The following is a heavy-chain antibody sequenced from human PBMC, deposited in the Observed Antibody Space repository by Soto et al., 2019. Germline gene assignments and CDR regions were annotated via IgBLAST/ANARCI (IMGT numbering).Heavy chain of an antibody. CDR2: IYYSGST. Sequence: SETLSLTCTVSGGSISSYYWSWIRQPPGKGLEWIGYIYYSGSTNYNPSLKSRVTISVDTSKNQFSLKLSSVTAADTAVYYCARGVVVVTAIYYYYYGMDVWGQGTTVTGSS. CDR1: GGSISSYY. V-gene: IGHV4-59*01. D-gene: IGHD2-21*02. J-gene: IGHJ6*02. CDR3: ARGVVVVTAIYYYYYGMDV.